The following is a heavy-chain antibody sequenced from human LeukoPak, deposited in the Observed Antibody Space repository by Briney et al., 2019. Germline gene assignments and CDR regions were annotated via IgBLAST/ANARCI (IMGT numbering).Heavy chain of an antibody. V-gene: IGHV4-39*07. CDR2: IYYSGST. D-gene: IGHD5-18*01. J-gene: IGHJ3*02. CDR3: ARGGRIQLWYNDAFDI. CDR1: GGSISSSSYY. Sequence: SETLSLTCTVSGGSISSSSYYWGWIRQPPGKGLEWIGSIYYSGSTYYNPSLKSRVTISVDRSKNQFSLKLSSVTAADTAVYYCARGGRIQLWYNDAFDIWGQGTMVTVSS.